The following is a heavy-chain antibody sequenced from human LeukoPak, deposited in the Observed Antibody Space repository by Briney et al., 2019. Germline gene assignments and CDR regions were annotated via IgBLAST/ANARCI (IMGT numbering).Heavy chain of an antibody. D-gene: IGHD6-19*01. J-gene: IGHJ3*02. V-gene: IGHV4-59*01. CDR1: GGSISSYY. Sequence: SETLSLTXTVPGGSISSYYWSWIWQPPGKGLEWIGYIYYSGSTNYNPSLKSRVTISVDTSKNQFSLKLSSVTAADTAVYYCATAVAGRDDAFDIWGQGTMVTVSS. CDR3: ATAVAGRDDAFDI. CDR2: IYYSGST.